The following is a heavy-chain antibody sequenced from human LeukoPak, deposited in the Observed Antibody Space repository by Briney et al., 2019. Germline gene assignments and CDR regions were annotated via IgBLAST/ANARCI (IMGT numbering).Heavy chain of an antibody. CDR1: GGTFSSYG. CDR3: ASSPYCSTSSCYFGILES. Sequence: SVKVSCKASGGTFSSYGISWVRQAPGQGLEWMGGIIPMFGTANYAQKFQGRVTLTADESTSTAYMELSRLRSGDTAVFYCASSPYCSTSSCYFGILESWGQGTLVTVSS. D-gene: IGHD2-2*01. CDR2: IIPMFGTA. V-gene: IGHV1-69*13. J-gene: IGHJ5*02.